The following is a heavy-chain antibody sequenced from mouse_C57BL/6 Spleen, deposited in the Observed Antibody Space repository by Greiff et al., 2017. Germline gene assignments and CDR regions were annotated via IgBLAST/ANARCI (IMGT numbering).Heavy chain of an antibody. D-gene: IGHD2-5*01. CDR2: IYPGNSDT. Sequence: VQLQQSGTVLARPGASVKMSCKTSGYTFTSYWMHWVKQRPGQGLEWIGAIYPGNSDTSYNQKFKGKAKLTAVTSASTAYMELSSLTNEDSAVYYCTRRGYYSNFWFAYWGQGTLVTVSA. CDR3: TRRGYYSNFWFAY. CDR1: GYTFTSYW. V-gene: IGHV1-5*01. J-gene: IGHJ3*01.